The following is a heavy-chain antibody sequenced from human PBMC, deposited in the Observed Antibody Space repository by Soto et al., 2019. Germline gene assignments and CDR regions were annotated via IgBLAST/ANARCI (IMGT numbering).Heavy chain of an antibody. CDR3: ARLTEQWLIQGWFDP. D-gene: IGHD6-19*01. Sequence: PSETLSLTCTVSGGSISSSXYYWGWIRQPPGKGLEWIGSIYYSGSTYYNPSLKSRVTISVDTSKNQFSLKLSSVTAADTAVYYCARLTEQWLIQGWFDPWGQGTLVTVSS. CDR2: IYYSGST. V-gene: IGHV4-39*01. CDR1: GGSISSSXYY. J-gene: IGHJ5*02.